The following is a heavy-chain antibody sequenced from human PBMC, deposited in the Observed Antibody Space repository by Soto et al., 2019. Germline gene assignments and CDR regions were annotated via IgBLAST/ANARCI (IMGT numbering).Heavy chain of an antibody. CDR1: GYSFTSYW. Sequence: PGESLKISCNGSGYSFTSYWIGWVRQMSGKGLEWMGIIYPGDSDTRYSPSFQGQVTISADKSISTAYLQWSSLKASDTAMYYCARLLYYDTSGYFNYWGQGTLVTVSS. V-gene: IGHV5-51*01. CDR3: ARLLYYDTSGYFNY. D-gene: IGHD3-22*01. CDR2: IYPGDSDT. J-gene: IGHJ4*02.